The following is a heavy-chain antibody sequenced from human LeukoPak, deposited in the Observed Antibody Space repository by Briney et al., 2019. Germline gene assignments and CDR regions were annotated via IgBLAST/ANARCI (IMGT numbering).Heavy chain of an antibody. V-gene: IGHV4-61*02. J-gene: IGHJ6*03. CDR1: GGSISSGSYY. CDR3: ARVVGGYDYGDYAPYYYYYMDV. Sequence: SETLSLTCTVSGGSISSGSYYWAWIRQPAGKGLEWIGRMSTSGTTNYNPSLKSRVTISVGMSKSQFSLKLSSVTAADTAVYYCARVVGGYDYGDYAPYYYYYMDVWGKGTTVTVSS. CDR2: MSTSGTT. D-gene: IGHD4-17*01.